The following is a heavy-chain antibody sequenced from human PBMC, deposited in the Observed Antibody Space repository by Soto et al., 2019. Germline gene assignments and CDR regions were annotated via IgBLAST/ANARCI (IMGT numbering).Heavy chain of an antibody. V-gene: IGHV4-31*03. CDR3: ARAPMVRGVTTHQFDP. J-gene: IGHJ5*02. CDR1: GGSISSGGYY. CDR2: TYYSGST. D-gene: IGHD3-10*01. Sequence: SETLSLTCTVSGGSISSGGYYWSWIRQHPGKGLEWIGYTYYSGSTYYNPSLKSRVTISVDTSKNQFSLKLSSVTAADTAVYYCARAPMVRGVTTHQFDPWGQGTLVTVSS.